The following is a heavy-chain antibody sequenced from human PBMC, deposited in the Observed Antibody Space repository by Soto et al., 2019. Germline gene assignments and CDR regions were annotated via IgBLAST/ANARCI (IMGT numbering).Heavy chain of an antibody. CDR1: GFAFQTYT. CDR3: ATIAVPPAFDI. V-gene: IGHV3-21*01. Sequence: GGSLRLSCAASGFAFQTYTMEWLRQPPGKGLEWVSSITISGNYIYHADSVKGRFTISRDNSKNTLYLQMNSLRAEDTAVYYCATIAVPPAFDIWGQGTMVTVS. J-gene: IGHJ3*02. CDR2: ITISGNYI. D-gene: IGHD6-19*01.